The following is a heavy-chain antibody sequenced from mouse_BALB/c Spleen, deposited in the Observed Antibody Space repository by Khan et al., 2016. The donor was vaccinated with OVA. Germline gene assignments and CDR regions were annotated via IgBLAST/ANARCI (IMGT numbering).Heavy chain of an antibody. J-gene: IGHJ3*01. CDR3: ARGYDFFAY. CDR1: GYSFTLYY. V-gene: IGHV1-26*01. CDR2: VNPNTGGS. D-gene: IGHD2-14*01. Sequence: EVKLQQSGPDLVKPGASVKISCKASGYSFTLYYMTWVKQSHGKSLEWIGRVNPNTGGSDYNQEFKGKAILTVDNSSNTAYMELHSLTSEDSAVYYCARGYDFFAYWGQGTLVTVSA.